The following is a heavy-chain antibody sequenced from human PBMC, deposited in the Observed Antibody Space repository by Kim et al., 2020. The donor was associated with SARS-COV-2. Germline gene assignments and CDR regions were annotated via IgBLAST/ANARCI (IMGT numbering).Heavy chain of an antibody. CDR1: GGSFSGYY. CDR3: AIAVAGTGGDYFDY. CDR2: INHSGST. D-gene: IGHD6-19*01. Sequence: SETLSLTCAVYGGSFSGYYWSWIRQPPGKGLEWIGEINHSGSTNYNPSLENRVTISLDTSKNQFSLKLSSVTAADTAVYYCAIAVAGTGGDYFDYWGQGTLVTVSS. V-gene: IGHV4-34*01. J-gene: IGHJ4*02.